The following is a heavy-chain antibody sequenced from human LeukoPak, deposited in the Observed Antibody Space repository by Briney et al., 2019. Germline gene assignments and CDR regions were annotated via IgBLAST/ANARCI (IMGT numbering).Heavy chain of an antibody. D-gene: IGHD2-2*01. Sequence: ASVKVSCKVSGYTFTGYYMHWVRQAPGQGLEWMGRINPNSGGTNYAQKCQGRVTMTRDTSISTAYMELSRLRSDDTAVYYCATAAEPCSSTSCWLYLDYWGQGTLVTVSS. CDR1: GYTFTGYY. J-gene: IGHJ4*02. V-gene: IGHV1-2*06. CDR3: ATAAEPCSSTSCWLYLDY. CDR2: INPNSGGT.